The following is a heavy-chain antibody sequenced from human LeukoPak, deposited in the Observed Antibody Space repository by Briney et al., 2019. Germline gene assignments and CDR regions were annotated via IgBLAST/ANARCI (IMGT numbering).Heavy chain of an antibody. CDR2: IYHSGST. CDR1: GGSISSGGYY. J-gene: IGHJ6*03. V-gene: IGHV4-30-2*01. Sequence: SETLSLTCAVSGGSISSGGYYWSWIRQPPGKGLEWIGYIYHSGSTYYNPSLKSRVTISVDRSKNQFSLKLSSVTAADTAVYYCARGSREVYYYYMDVWGKGTTVTVSS. CDR3: ARGSREVYYYYMDV. D-gene: IGHD1-26*01.